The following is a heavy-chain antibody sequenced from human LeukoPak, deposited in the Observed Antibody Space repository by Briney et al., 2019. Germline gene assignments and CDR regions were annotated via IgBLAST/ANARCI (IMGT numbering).Heavy chain of an antibody. CDR1: GFTFSHYW. J-gene: IGHJ5*02. Sequence: GGSLRLSCAASGFTFSHYWMHWVRQGPGKGLMWVARVNREGTRTAYADSVKGRLTISRDNAKNSLYLQMNSLRAEDTAVYYCAGGPKSSWGQGTLVTVSS. V-gene: IGHV3-74*01. CDR2: VNREGTRT. CDR3: AGGPKSS.